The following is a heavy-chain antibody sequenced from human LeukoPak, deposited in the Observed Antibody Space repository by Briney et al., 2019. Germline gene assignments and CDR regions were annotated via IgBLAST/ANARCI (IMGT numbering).Heavy chain of an antibody. CDR3: VNRGGLLLYFIY. CDR1: GFTFSSYA. V-gene: IGHV3-64D*06. Sequence: PGGSLRLSCSASGFTFSSYAMYWVRQAPGKGLEYVSGISSNGCSTYYADSVKGRFTISRDNYKNTLYLQLSSLRAEDTAVYYCVNRGGLLLYFIYWGQGTLVTVSS. D-gene: IGHD3-22*01. J-gene: IGHJ4*02. CDR2: ISSNGCST.